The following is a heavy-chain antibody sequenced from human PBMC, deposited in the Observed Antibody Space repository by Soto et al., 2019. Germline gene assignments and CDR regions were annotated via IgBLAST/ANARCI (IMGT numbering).Heavy chain of an antibody. CDR1: GFTFSMFS. CDR2: ISSNGDST. V-gene: IGHV3-64D*06. CDR3: VHPRSTVQIPPT. J-gene: IGHJ5*02. D-gene: IGHD4-17*01. Sequence: SLRLSCSASGFTFSMFSMHWVRQAPGKGLEYVSGISSNGDSTYYADSVKGRFTISRDNSKNTLYLQMSSLRAVDTAVYYCVHPRSTVQIPPTWGQGTLVTVPS.